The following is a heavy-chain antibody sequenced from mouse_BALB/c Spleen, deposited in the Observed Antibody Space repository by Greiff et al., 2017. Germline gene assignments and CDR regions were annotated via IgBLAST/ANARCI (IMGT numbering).Heavy chain of an antibody. Sequence: DVMLVESGGGLVQPGGSLKLSCAASGFTFSSYTMSWVRQTPEKRLEWVAYISNGGGSTYYPDTVKGRFTISRDNAKNTLYLQMSSLKSEDTAMYYCARRGDYDAWFAYWGQGTLVTVSA. J-gene: IGHJ3*01. CDR3: ARRGDYDAWFAY. CDR2: ISNGGGST. V-gene: IGHV5-12-2*01. CDR1: GFTFSSYT. D-gene: IGHD2-4*01.